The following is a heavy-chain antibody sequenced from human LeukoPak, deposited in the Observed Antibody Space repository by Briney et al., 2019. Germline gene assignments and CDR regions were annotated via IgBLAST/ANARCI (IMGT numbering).Heavy chain of an antibody. Sequence: GRSLRLSCVASGFTFSSYGMHWVRQAPGKGLEWVALISYAGSNKYYADSVKGRFTISRDNSKNTLYLQMNSLRAEDTAVYYCARDHYYGSGSHFDYWGQGTLVTVSS. D-gene: IGHD3-10*01. CDR1: GFTFSSYG. CDR3: ARDHYYGSGSHFDY. J-gene: IGHJ4*02. CDR2: ISYAGSNK. V-gene: IGHV3-30*03.